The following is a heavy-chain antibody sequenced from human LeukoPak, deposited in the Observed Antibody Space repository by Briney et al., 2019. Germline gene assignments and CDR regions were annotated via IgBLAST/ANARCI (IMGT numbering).Heavy chain of an antibody. D-gene: IGHD3-10*01. V-gene: IGHV3-9*01. Sequence: QPGGSQRLSCAASGFTFDDYAMHWVRQAPGKGLEWVSGISWNSVTIAYADSVKGRFTISRDNAKNSLYLQMNSLRAEDTAFYYCAKGVGISVGRGVINDYWGQGTLVTVSS. CDR1: GFTFDDYA. J-gene: IGHJ4*02. CDR3: AKGVGISVGRGVINDY. CDR2: ISWNSVTI.